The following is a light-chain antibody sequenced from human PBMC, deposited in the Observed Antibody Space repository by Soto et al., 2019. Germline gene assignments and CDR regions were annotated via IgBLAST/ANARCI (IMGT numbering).Light chain of an antibody. Sequence: DIQMTQSPSTLSASVGDRVTITCRASQSISSWLAWYQQKPGKAPKLLIYKESSLQSGVPSRFSGSGSGTEFTLTISSLQPDDFATYYCQQYNSYSTFGQGTKVEI. CDR3: QQYNSYST. J-gene: IGKJ1*01. CDR2: KES. CDR1: QSISSW. V-gene: IGKV1-5*03.